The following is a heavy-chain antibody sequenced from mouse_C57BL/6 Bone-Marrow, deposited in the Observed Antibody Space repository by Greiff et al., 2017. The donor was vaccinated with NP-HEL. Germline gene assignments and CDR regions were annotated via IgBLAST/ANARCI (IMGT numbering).Heavy chain of an antibody. J-gene: IGHJ1*03. CDR3: AGYYGSSFHWYFDV. Sequence: QVQLQQSGAELVRPGTSVKVSCKASGYAFTNYLIEWVKQRPGQGLEWIGVINPGSGGTNYNEKFKGKATLTADKSSSTAYMQLSSLTSEDSAVYFCAGYYGSSFHWYFDVWGTGTTVTVSS. D-gene: IGHD1-1*01. V-gene: IGHV1-54*01. CDR1: GYAFTNYL. CDR2: INPGSGGT.